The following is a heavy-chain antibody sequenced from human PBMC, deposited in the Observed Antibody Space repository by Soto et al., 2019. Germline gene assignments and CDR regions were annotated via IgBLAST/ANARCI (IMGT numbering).Heavy chain of an antibody. V-gene: IGHV4-34*01. Sequence: QVQLQQWGAGLLTPSETLSLTCAVYGGSFRGYYWSWIRQPPVKGLEWIGEINHSGSTTYNPSLKSRVTISVDTSKNQFPLKRSSVTAADTAVDYCASSGSYERFGFLSYWGQGTLVTVSS. CDR3: ASSGSYERFGFLSY. D-gene: IGHD1-26*01. J-gene: IGHJ4*02. CDR1: GGSFRGYY. CDR2: INHSGST.